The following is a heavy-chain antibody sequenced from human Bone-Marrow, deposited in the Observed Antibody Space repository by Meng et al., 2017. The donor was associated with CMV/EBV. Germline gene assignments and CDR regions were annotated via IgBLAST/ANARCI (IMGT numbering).Heavy chain of an antibody. D-gene: IGHD3-3*01. CDR1: SSSA. Sequence: SSSAITWVRHDPDQVREWMRGIIPILAIATYPPKFPGSVTITADKSTSTAYMELSRLSSEDTAVYYCARGKSYYDFWSGNPRDWFDPWGQGTLVTVSS. J-gene: IGHJ5*02. V-gene: IGHV1-69*10. CDR2: IIPILAIA. CDR3: ARGKSYYDFWSGNPRDWFDP.